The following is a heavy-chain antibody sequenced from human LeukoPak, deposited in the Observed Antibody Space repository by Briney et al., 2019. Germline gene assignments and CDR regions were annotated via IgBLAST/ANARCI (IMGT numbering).Heavy chain of an antibody. D-gene: IGHD7-27*01. J-gene: IGHJ4*02. V-gene: IGHV1-2*02. Sequence: ASVKVSCKSSVSTFSVYYIHWVRQAPGQGLEWMGWIKPDSGDTHYVQKFQGRVTMTRDTSITTAYMELSLRSDDTAVYYCAKFDQDWGTFDYWGQGTVVTVSS. CDR1: VSTFSVYY. CDR2: IKPDSGDT. CDR3: AKFDQDWGTFDY.